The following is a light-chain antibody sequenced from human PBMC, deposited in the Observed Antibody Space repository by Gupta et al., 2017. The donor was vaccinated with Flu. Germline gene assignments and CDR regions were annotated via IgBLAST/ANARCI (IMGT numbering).Light chain of an antibody. CDR2: GAS. J-gene: IGKJ2*01. V-gene: IGKV3-20*01. CDR3: QQYGSSLMYT. CDR1: QSVSSSY. Sequence: RATLSCRASQSVSSSYLAWYQQKPGQAPRLLIYGASSRATDIPDRFSGSGSGTDFTLTISRLEPEDFAVYYCQQYGSSLMYTFGQGTKLEIK.